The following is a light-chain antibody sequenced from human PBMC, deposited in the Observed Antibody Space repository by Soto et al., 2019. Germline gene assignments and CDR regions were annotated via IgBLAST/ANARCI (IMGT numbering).Light chain of an antibody. J-gene: IGKJ4*01. CDR1: QSVSSH. V-gene: IGKV3-11*01. CDR2: DAS. CDR3: QQRSNWPLT. Sequence: EIVLTQSPATLSLSPGERAALSCRASQSVSSHLAWYQQKPGQAPRLLIYDASNRATGIPARFSGSGSGTDFTLIISSLESEDLAVYYCQQRSNWPLTFGGGTKVEIK.